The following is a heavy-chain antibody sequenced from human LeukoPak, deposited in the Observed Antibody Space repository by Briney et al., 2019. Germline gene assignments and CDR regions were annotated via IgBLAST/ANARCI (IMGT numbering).Heavy chain of an antibody. J-gene: IGHJ6*02. Sequence: GASLKLSCKASGGTFSSYATSWVRQAPGQGLEWMGRITPILGTQHYAQKFQGRVTITADKSTSTAYMELSSLRSEDTAVYYCAVNSMVRGVIIMGYYYYGMDVWGQGTTVTVSS. CDR3: AVNSMVRGVIIMGYYYYGMDV. V-gene: IGHV1-69*04. CDR2: ITPILGTQ. CDR1: GGTFSSYA. D-gene: IGHD3-10*01.